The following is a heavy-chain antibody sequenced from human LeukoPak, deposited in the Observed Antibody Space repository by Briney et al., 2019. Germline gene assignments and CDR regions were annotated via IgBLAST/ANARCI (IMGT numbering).Heavy chain of an antibody. CDR1: GFTFSNYW. J-gene: IGHJ3*01. Sequence: GGSLRLSCAASGFTFSNYWMTWVRQGPGKGLEWVANIKPGGNEKYYVDSAKGRFTISRDNVKNSLNLQMNSLRAEDTAIYYCATFRFLGTWGQGTMVTVSP. CDR2: IKPGGNEK. CDR3: ATFRFLGT. D-gene: IGHD3-3*01. V-gene: IGHV3-7*03.